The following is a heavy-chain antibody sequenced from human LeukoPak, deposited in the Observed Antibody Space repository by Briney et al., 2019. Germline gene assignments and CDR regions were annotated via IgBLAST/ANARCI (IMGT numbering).Heavy chain of an antibody. V-gene: IGHV3-74*01. Sequence: PGGSQSLFCAASGFTFSSYWMHWVRQAPGRGLVWVSHIYSDGSSTNYADSVKGRFTISRDNAKNTLYLQLNSLRAEDTAVYYCARSDTVATYDYWGKRRLVSVSS. J-gene: IGHJ4*02. D-gene: IGHD4-17*01. CDR3: ARSDTVATYDY. CDR2: IYSDGSST. CDR1: GFTFSSYW.